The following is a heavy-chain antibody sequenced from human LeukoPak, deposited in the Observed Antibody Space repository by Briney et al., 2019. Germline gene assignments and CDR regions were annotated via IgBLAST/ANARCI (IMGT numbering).Heavy chain of an antibody. CDR2: IKQDGSEK. Sequence: GGSLRLSCATSGFTCSTYWMSWVRQAPGKGLEWVANIKQDGSEKYYADSVTGRFTISRDNAKNSLYLQMNSLRAEDTAVYYCANGDGFDFWGQGTLVTVSS. CDR1: GFTCSTYW. CDR3: ANGDGFDF. V-gene: IGHV3-7*01. J-gene: IGHJ4*02. D-gene: IGHD5-24*01.